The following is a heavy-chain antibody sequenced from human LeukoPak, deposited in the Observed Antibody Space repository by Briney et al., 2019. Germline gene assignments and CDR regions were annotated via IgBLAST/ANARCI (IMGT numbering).Heavy chain of an antibody. CDR3: ARGLYDYDELDY. CDR1: GYTFTSYG. J-gene: IGHJ4*02. V-gene: IGHV1-18*01. CDR2: ISAYNGNT. Sequence: ASVKVSCKASGYTFTSYGISWVRQAPGQGLEWMGWISAYNGNTNYAQKFQGRVTMTRDTSISTAYMELSRLRSDDTAVYYCARGLYDYDELDYWGQGTLVTVSS. D-gene: IGHD3-16*01.